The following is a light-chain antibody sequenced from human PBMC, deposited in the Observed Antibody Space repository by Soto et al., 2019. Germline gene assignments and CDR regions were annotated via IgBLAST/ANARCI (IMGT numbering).Light chain of an antibody. CDR2: DVS. Sequence: QSALTQPASVSGSPGQSITISCTGTSSDVGGYNYVSWYQQHPGTAPKLMIYDVSNRPSGVSNRFSGSKSGNTASLTISGLQAEDEADYYCSSYTSSSAYVFGNGTKLTVL. CDR3: SSYTSSSAYV. CDR1: SSDVGGYNY. V-gene: IGLV2-14*01. J-gene: IGLJ1*01.